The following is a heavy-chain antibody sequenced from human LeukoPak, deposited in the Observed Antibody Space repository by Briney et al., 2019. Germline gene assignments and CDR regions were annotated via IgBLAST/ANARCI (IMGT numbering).Heavy chain of an antibody. CDR2: IYYSGRT. V-gene: IGHV4-39*01. Sequence: SETLSLSCAVSGGSFSSSSYSWGWIRQPPGKGLEWAGSIYYSGRTYYNPSLKSRVTISVDTSKNQFSLKLSSVTAADTAVYYCARLRLPDYGGNSGFDYWGQGTLVTVSS. CDR1: GGSFSSSSYS. CDR3: ARLRLPDYGGNSGFDY. D-gene: IGHD4-23*01. J-gene: IGHJ4*02.